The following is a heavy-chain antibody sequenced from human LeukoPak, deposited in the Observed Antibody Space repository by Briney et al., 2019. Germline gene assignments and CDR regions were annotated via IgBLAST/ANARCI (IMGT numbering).Heavy chain of an antibody. CDR2: INHSGST. D-gene: IGHD3-22*01. CDR1: GGSFSGYY. CDR3: ARDVAYCYDSSGYYDY. J-gene: IGHJ4*02. V-gene: IGHV4-34*01. Sequence: SETLSLTCAVYGGSFSGYYWSWIRQPPGKGLEWIGEINHSGSTNYNPSLKSRVTISVDTSKSQFSLKLSSVTAADTAVYYCARDVAYCYDSSGYYDYWGQGSLVTVS.